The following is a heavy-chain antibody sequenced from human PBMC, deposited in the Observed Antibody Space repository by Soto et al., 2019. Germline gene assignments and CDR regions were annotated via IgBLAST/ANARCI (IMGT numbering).Heavy chain of an antibody. D-gene: IGHD3-9*01. V-gene: IGHV3-11*01. CDR1: GFSFSDYY. CDR2: ISGDGTTV. CDR3: ARDRYYYGMDV. Sequence: GGSLRLSCAASGFSFSDYYISWIRQAPGKGLEWISYISGDGTTVHYIDSVEGRFTISRDNAKNSLYLQINSLRAEDSAVYYCARDRYYYGMDVWGQGTTVTVSS. J-gene: IGHJ6*02.